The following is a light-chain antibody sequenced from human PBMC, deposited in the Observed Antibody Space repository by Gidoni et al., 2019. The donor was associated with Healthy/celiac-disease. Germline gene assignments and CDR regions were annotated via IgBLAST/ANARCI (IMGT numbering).Light chain of an antibody. CDR2: DAS. V-gene: IGKV1-33*01. CDR3: QQYDNLPPYT. CDR1: QDISNY. J-gene: IGKJ2*01. Sequence: DIQTTQYQSSLSASVGDRVTITCQASQDISNYLNWYQKKPGKAPKLLIYDASNLETGVPSRFSGSGSGTDFTFTISRLQPEDIATYYCQQYDNLPPYTFGQGTKLEIK.